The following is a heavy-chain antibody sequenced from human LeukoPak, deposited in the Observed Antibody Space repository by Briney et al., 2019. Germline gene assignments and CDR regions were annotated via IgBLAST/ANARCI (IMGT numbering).Heavy chain of an antibody. CDR3: ASSPYSSGWYDY. Sequence: ASVNVSCKGSGYTFTGYYMHWVRQAPGQGLEWMGWINPNSGGTNYAQKFQGRVTMTRDTSISTAYMELSRLRSDDTAVYYCASSPYSSGWYDYWGQGTLVTVSS. V-gene: IGHV1-2*02. J-gene: IGHJ4*02. CDR1: GYTFTGYY. CDR2: INPNSGGT. D-gene: IGHD6-19*01.